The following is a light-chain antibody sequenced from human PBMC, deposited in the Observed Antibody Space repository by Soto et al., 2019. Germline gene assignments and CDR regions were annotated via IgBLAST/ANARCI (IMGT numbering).Light chain of an antibody. CDR1: SSNIGNNY. CDR2: KND. Sequence: QPVLTQPPSASGTSGQRVTISCSGSSSNIGNNYVYWYQQYPGTAPTLLIFKNDRRPSGGPGRSSGYTSSTSASPAISGHGYEDEDYYYCAAWDDSLSVLFGGGTKLTVL. J-gene: IGLJ2*01. V-gene: IGLV1-47*01. CDR3: AAWDDSLSVL.